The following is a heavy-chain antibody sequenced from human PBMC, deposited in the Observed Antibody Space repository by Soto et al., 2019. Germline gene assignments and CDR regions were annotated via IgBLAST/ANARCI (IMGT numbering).Heavy chain of an antibody. Sequence: PAGSLRLSCAASGFTFSSYAMSWVRQAPGKGLEWVSAISGSGGSTYYADSVQGRFTISRDNSKNTLYLQMNSLRAEDTAVYYCAKRTTAMPTDYFDYWGQGTLVTVSS. CDR1: GFTFSSYA. D-gene: IGHD5-18*01. V-gene: IGHV3-23*01. J-gene: IGHJ4*02. CDR3: AKRTTAMPTDYFDY. CDR2: ISGSGGST.